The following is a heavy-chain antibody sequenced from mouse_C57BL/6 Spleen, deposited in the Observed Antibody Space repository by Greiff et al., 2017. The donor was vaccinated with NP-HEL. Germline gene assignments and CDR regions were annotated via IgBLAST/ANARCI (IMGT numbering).Heavy chain of an antibody. D-gene: IGHD1-1*01. V-gene: IGHV1-22*01. J-gene: IGHJ4*01. CDR1: GYTFTDYN. Sequence: EVQLQQSGPELVKPGASVKMSCKASGYTFTDYNMHWVKQSHGKSLEWIGYINPNNGGTSYNQKFKGKATLTVNKSSSTAYMELRSLTSEDSAVYYCASYGSTPYYAMDYWGQGTSVTVSS. CDR2: INPNNGGT. CDR3: ASYGSTPYYAMDY.